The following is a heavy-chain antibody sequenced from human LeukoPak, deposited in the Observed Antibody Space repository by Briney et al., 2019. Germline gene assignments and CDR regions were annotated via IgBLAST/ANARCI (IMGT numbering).Heavy chain of an antibody. CDR1: GFTFSSYA. CDR3: AKRNRGSSGYYQFDY. CDR2: ISGSGGST. V-gene: IGHV3-23*01. Sequence: GGSLRLSCAASGFTFSSYAMSWVRQAPGKGLEWVSAISGSGGSTYYADSVKGRFTISRDNSKNTLYLQMNSLRAEDTAVYYCAKRNRGSSGYYQFDYWGQGTLVTVSS. J-gene: IGHJ4*02. D-gene: IGHD3-22*01.